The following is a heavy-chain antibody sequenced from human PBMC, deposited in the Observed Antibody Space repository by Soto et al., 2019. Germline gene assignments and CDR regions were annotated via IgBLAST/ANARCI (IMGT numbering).Heavy chain of an antibody. J-gene: IGHJ4*02. Sequence: QVQLVQSGAEVKKPGASVNVSCKASGYTFTVYYMHWVRQAPGQGLELMGWINPKSGGTMYPQKVQGRVTMTWDTSISTAYMALTRLRSDDTAVYYCARDLAKGGGSAGFDYWGQGPLVNVSS. V-gene: IGHV1-2*02. CDR2: INPKSGGT. D-gene: IGHD1-26*01. CDR1: GYTFTVYY. CDR3: ARDLAKGGGSAGFDY.